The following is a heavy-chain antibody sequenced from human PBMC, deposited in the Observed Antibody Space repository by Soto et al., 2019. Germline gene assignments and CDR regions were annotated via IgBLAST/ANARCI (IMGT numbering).Heavy chain of an antibody. J-gene: IGHJ6*03. V-gene: IGHV1-3*04. D-gene: IGHD3-10*01. CDR3: ARNYYGSGTYPNYYYYYTDV. CDR2: INTGNGNT. Sequence: AASVKVSCKASGYTFTSYTLHWVRQAPGQRLEWMGWINTGNGNTKYSQKFQDRVTFTRDTSASTAYMELSSLRSEDTAVYYCARNYYGSGTYPNYYYYYTDVWGKGTTVTVS. CDR1: GYTFTSYT.